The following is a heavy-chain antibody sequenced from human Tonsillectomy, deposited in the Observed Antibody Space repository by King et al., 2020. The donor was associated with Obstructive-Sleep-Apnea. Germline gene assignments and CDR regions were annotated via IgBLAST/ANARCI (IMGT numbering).Heavy chain of an antibody. CDR1: RFIFSRYA. CDR3: SKYPRAEFYYSGMDV. CDR2: ISGSGDST. V-gene: IGHV3-23*04. D-gene: IGHD1-14*01. Sequence: VQLVESGGGLVQPGGSLRLSCATSRFIFSRYAMSWVRQAPGKGLDWFSLISGSGDSTNYADAVKGRFTISRDNSKNTLYLQRNSLRAEDTAVYYCSKYPRAEFYYSGMDVWGQGTTVSVSS. J-gene: IGHJ6*02.